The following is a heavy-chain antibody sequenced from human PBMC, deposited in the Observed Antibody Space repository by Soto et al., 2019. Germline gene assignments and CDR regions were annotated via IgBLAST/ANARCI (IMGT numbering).Heavy chain of an antibody. D-gene: IGHD1-26*01. CDR1: GYTFTTHT. J-gene: IGHJ4*02. Sequence: QVQLVQSGAEGKKPGASLNVSCKASGYTFTTHTMHWVRQAPGQRLEWMGRINADNGNTHYSQKFQDRVTITRDTSASTVYMELSSLRSEDTAVYYCAKEGALMGAARGLFDYWGQGTLVTVAS. CDR3: AKEGALMGAARGLFDY. CDR2: INADNGNT. V-gene: IGHV1-3*01.